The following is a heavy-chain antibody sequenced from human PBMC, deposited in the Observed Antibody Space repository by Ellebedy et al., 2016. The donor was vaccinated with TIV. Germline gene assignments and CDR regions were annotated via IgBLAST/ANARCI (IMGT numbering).Heavy chain of an antibody. CDR2: INQSGRT. V-gene: IGHV4-34*01. D-gene: IGHD6-19*01. Sequence: SETLSLTCAVYGESFSGYYWSWIRQPPGKGLEWIGEINQSGRTNYNPSLDKGRVTISVDTSKNQFSLRLSSVTAADTAVYYCAEGRSGWYYFDYWGQGTPVTVSS. CDR3: AEGRSGWYYFDY. J-gene: IGHJ4*02. CDR1: GESFSGYY.